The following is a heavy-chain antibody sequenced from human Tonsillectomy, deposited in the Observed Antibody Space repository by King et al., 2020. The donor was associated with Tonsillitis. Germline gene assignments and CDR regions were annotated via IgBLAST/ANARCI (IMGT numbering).Heavy chain of an antibody. J-gene: IGHJ3*02. CDR3: AHFISTSCYSFWADAFDI. D-gene: IGHD2-2*01. CDR1: GYTFTGYY. V-gene: IGHV1-2*02. Sequence: EQLVQSGAEVKKPGASVKVSCKASGYTFTGYYMHWVRQAPGQGLEWMGWINPNSGGTNYAQKFQGRVTMTRDTSISTAYMELSRLRSDDTAVYYCAHFISTSCYSFWADAFDIWGQGTMVTVSS. CDR2: INPNSGGT.